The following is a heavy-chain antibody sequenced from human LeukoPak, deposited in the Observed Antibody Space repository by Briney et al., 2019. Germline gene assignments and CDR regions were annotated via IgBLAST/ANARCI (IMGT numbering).Heavy chain of an antibody. D-gene: IGHD3-16*01. V-gene: IGHV1-8*01. CDR2: MNPNSGNT. CDR1: GYTFTSYD. CDR3: ARGNDSRDPPHFDY. Sequence: ASVKVSCKASGYTFTSYDINWVRHATGQGLEWMGWMNPNSGNTGYAQKFQGRVTMTRNTSISTAYMELSSLRSEDTAVYYCARGNDSRDPPHFDYWGQGTLVTASS. J-gene: IGHJ4*02.